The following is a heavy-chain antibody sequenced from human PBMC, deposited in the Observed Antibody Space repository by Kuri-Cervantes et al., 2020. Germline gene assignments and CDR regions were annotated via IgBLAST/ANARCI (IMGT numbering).Heavy chain of an antibody. CDR2: IYYSGST. CDR3: AKRSGSYSWRTHFDY. CDR1: GDSFTSGVDYY. D-gene: IGHD1-26*01. J-gene: IGHJ4*02. V-gene: IGHV4-30-4*01. Sequence: SETLSLTCTVSGDSFTSGVDYYWTWVRQPPGKGLEWIGYIYYSGSTYSSPSLSSRVIISVDASKNQFSLKLDSVTAADTAVYYCAKRSGSYSWRTHFDYWGQGTLVTVSS.